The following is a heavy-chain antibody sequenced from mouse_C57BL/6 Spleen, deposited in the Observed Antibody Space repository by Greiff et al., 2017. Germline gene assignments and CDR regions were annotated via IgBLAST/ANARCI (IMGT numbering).Heavy chain of an antibody. V-gene: IGHV1-18*01. CDR1: GYTFTDYN. Sequence: VQLKESGPELVKPGASVKIPCKASGYTFTDYNMDWVKQSHGKSLEWIGDINPNNGGTIYNQKFKGKDTLTVDKSSSTAYMELRSLTSEDTAVYYCARWGGSSYWYFDVWGTGTTVTVSS. J-gene: IGHJ1*03. CDR2: INPNNGGT. D-gene: IGHD1-1*01. CDR3: ARWGGSSYWYFDV.